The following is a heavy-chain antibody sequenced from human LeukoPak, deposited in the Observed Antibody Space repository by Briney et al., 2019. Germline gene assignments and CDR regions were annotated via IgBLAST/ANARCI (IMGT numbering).Heavy chain of an antibody. CDR1: GFTFSDYW. CDR2: ISYDGGGT. J-gene: IGHJ4*02. V-gene: IGHV3-74*01. Sequence: PGGSLRLSCAASGFTFSDYWMHWVRQTPGKGLVWVSRISYDGGGTNYAESVKGRFTISRDNAKNTLSLQMNSLRVEDTAVYYCVRNMVRGVVYFDSWGQGALVTVSS. CDR3: VRNMVRGVVYFDS. D-gene: IGHD3-10*01.